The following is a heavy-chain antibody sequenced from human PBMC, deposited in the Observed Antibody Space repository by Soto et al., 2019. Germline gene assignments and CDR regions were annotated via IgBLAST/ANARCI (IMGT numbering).Heavy chain of an antibody. Sequence: XSVKVCCRASGYRLTNYYLNWVRQAPGQGPEWMGIINPSGGITNDAQKFQERVTMTSDTSTSTVYMELSSLRSEDTAVYYCARGISTNSYYYYYGMDVWGQGTTVTVSS. CDR1: GYRLTNYY. CDR3: ARGISTNSYYYYYGMDV. J-gene: IGHJ6*02. CDR2: INPSGGIT. V-gene: IGHV1-46*01. D-gene: IGHD2-8*01.